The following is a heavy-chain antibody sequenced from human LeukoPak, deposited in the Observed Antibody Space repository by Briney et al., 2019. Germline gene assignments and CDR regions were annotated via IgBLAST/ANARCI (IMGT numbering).Heavy chain of an antibody. Sequence: ASAKVSCKASGYTFTSYDINWVRQATGQGLEWMGWMNPNSGNTGYAQKFQGRVTITRNTSISTAYMELSSLRSEDTAVYYCARGQRGITMVRGAYYYYYYYMDVWGKGTTVTVS. CDR3: ARGQRGITMVRGAYYYYYYYMDV. CDR1: GYTFTSYD. D-gene: IGHD3-10*01. CDR2: MNPNSGNT. J-gene: IGHJ6*03. V-gene: IGHV1-8*03.